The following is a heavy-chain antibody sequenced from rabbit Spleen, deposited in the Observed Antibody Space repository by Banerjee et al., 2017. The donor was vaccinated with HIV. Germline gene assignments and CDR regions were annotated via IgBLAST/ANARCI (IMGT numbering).Heavy chain of an antibody. V-gene: IGHV1S40*01. CDR1: GFSFSSSDY. J-gene: IGHJ6*01. CDR2: IDIGSSGFT. D-gene: IGHD8-1*01. CDR3: ARDSGSSFSSYGMDL. Sequence: QSLEESGGDLVKPGASLTLTCTASGFSFSSSDYMCWVRQAPGKGLEWISCIDIGSSGFTYFATWAKGRFTISKTSSTTVTLQMTSLTAADTATYFCARDSGSSFSSYGMDLWGPGTLVTVS.